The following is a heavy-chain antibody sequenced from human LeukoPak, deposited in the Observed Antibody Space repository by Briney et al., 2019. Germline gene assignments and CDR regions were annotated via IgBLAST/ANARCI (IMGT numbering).Heavy chain of an antibody. CDR3: ARWIQLWLSAFDI. CDR2: INHSGST. J-gene: IGHJ3*02. Sequence: KTSETLSLTCAVYGGSFSGYYWSWIRQPPGKGLEWIGEINHSGSTNYNPSLKSRVTIPVDTSKNQFSLKLSSVTAADTAVYYCARWIQLWLSAFDIWGQGTMDTVSS. CDR1: GGSFSGYY. V-gene: IGHV4-34*01. D-gene: IGHD5-18*01.